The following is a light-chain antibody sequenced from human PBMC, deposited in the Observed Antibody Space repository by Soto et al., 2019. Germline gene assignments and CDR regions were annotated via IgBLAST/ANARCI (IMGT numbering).Light chain of an antibody. CDR3: QQRSDWSIT. J-gene: IGKJ4*01. CDR1: QSVSSY. V-gene: IGKV3-11*01. Sequence: EIVLTQSPAILSLSPGSRATLSCRASQSVSSYLTWYQQKPGQAPSLLIYAASNRATGIPARFSGSGSGTDFTLTISSLEPEDSAVYYCQQRSDWSITSGGGTKVEIK. CDR2: AAS.